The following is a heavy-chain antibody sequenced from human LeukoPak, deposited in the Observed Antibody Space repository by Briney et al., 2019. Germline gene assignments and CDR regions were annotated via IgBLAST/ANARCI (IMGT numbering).Heavy chain of an antibody. V-gene: IGHV7-4-1*02. CDR3: ARDIEELGTEK. D-gene: IGHD3-10*01. CDR1: GYTFTSYG. J-gene: IGHJ4*02. CDR2: INTNTGNP. Sequence: ASVKVSCKASGYTFTSYGISWVRQAPGQGLEWMGWINTNTGNPTYAQGFTGRFVFSLDTSVSTAYLQISSLKAEDTAVYYCARDIEELGTEKWGQGTLVTVSS.